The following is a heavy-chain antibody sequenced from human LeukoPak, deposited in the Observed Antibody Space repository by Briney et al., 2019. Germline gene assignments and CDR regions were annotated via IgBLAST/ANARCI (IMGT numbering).Heavy chain of an antibody. CDR1: GGSISSSSYY. CDR2: IYYSGST. Sequence: SETLSLTCTVSGGSISSSSYYWGWIRQPPGKGLEWIGSIYYSGSTYYNPSLKSRVTISVDTSKNQFSLKLSSVTAADTAVYYCARVGGNGEGYFDYWGQGTLVTVPS. V-gene: IGHV4-39*07. CDR3: ARVGGNGEGYFDY. J-gene: IGHJ4*02. D-gene: IGHD2-8*01.